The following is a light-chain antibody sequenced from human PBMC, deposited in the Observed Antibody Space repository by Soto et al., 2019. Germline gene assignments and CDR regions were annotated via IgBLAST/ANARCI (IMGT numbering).Light chain of an antibody. CDR1: SSDVGLYDY. V-gene: IGLV2-14*01. J-gene: IGLJ1*01. CDR3: SSYTSDSSYV. Sequence: LTQPAPVSGSPGQSITISCTGTSSDVGLYDYVSWYQQHPGKAPQLVIYAVSNRPSGVSNRFSASKSGNTASLFISGLQAEDEADYYCSSYTSDSSYVFGSGTKVTVL. CDR2: AVS.